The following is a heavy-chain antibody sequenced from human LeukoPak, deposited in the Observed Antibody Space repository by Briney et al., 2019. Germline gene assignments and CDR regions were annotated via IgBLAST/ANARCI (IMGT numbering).Heavy chain of an antibody. CDR2: ISAYNGNT. CDR3: ARDSVPYSTPAGRWFDP. Sequence: ASVKVSCKASGYTFTSYGISWVRQAPGQGLEWMGWISAYNGNTNYAQKLQGRVTMTTDTSTSTAYMELRSLRSDDTAVYYCARDSVPYSTPAGRWFDPWGQGTLVTVSS. V-gene: IGHV1-18*01. J-gene: IGHJ5*02. CDR1: GYTFTSYG. D-gene: IGHD6-13*01.